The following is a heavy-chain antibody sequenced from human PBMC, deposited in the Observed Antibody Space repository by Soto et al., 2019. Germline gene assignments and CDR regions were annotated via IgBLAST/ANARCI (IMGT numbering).Heavy chain of an antibody. V-gene: IGHV4-31*02. Sequence: SETLSFPGTVSGASISTARSYWSSIRRHPGKGLEWIGYMFYSGSTYYHPSLKSRVNISAGTSKNQFSLRLTSVTPADTAVYYCARDNGYGHFDSWGQGTLVTVSS. D-gene: IGHD5-12*01. CDR1: GASISTARSY. CDR3: ARDNGYGHFDS. J-gene: IGHJ4*01. CDR2: MFYSGST.